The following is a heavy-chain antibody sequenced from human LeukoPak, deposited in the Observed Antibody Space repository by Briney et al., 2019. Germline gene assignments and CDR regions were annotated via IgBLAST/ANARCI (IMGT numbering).Heavy chain of an antibody. Sequence: PGGSLRLSCAASGFTFSRYWMSWVRQAPGKGLEWVANIKQDGGEKYHVDSVKGRFTISRDNAKNSLYLQMDSLRAEDTAMYYCARLTTVTTFDSWGQGTLVTVSS. CDR3: ARLTTVTTFDS. D-gene: IGHD4-17*01. CDR2: IKQDGGEK. J-gene: IGHJ4*02. CDR1: GFTFSRYW. V-gene: IGHV3-7*01.